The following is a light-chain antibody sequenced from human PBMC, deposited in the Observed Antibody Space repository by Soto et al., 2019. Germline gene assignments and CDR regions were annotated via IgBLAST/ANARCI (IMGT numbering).Light chain of an antibody. V-gene: IGLV2-23*01. CDR2: EGS. CDR3: CSYAGSSTHAV. CDR1: SSDVGRYNL. J-gene: IGLJ7*01. Sequence: QSALTQPASVSGSPGQSITISCTGTSSDVGRYNLVSWYQQHPGKAPKLMLYEGSKRPSGVSNRFSGSKSGNTASLTISGLQAEDEADYYCCSYAGSSTHAVFGGGTQLTVL.